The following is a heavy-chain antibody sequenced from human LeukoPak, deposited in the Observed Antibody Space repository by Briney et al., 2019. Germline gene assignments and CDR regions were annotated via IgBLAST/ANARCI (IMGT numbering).Heavy chain of an antibody. D-gene: IGHD3-10*01. J-gene: IGHJ3*02. V-gene: IGHV4-39*07. Sequence: SETLSLTCTVSGGSISSSSYYWGWIRQPPGKGLEWIGSIYYSGSTYYNPSLKSRVTISVDTSKNQFSLKLSSVTAADTAVYYCARGHTMFRGVMGLWEGEEDALDIWGQGTMVTVSS. CDR2: IYYSGST. CDR3: ARGHTMFRGVMGLWEGEEDALDI. CDR1: GGSISSSSYY.